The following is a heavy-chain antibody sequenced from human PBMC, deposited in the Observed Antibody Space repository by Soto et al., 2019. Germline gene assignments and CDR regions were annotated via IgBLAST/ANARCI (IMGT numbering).Heavy chain of an antibody. CDR1: GFTFSSYE. CDR2: ISSSGSTI. Sequence: GGSLRLSCAASGFTFSSYEMNWVRQAPGKGLEWVSYISSSGSTIYYADSVKGRFTISRDNAKNSLYPQMNSLRAEDTAVYYCARDSPDYYYDSSGYPDYWAREPWSPSPQ. D-gene: IGHD3-22*01. J-gene: IGHJ4*02. V-gene: IGHV3-48*03. CDR3: ARDSPDYYYDSSGYPDY.